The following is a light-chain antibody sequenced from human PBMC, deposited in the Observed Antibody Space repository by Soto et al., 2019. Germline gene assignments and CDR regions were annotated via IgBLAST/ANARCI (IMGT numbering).Light chain of an antibody. Sequence: AIQMTQSPSSLSASVGDRVTITCRASQGIGNDLGWYQQKPGKAPKLLIYDASSLHSGVPSRFSGSASGTDFTLTISSLQPEDFAAYYCLCDYHGWACGRGTKVDIK. CDR2: DAS. CDR1: QGIGND. CDR3: LCDYHGWA. V-gene: IGKV1-6*01. J-gene: IGKJ1*01.